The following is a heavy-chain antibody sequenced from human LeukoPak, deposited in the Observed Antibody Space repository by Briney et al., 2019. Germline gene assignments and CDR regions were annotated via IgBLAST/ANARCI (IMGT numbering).Heavy chain of an antibody. CDR2: ISAYNGNT. CDR3: ARVPWDYYDSSGYTYFDY. J-gene: IGHJ4*02. CDR1: GYTFTSYG. Sequence: ASVKVSCKASGYTFTSYGISWVRQAPGQGLEWMGWISAYNGNTNYAQKLQGRVTMTTDTSTSTAYMELRSLRSDDTAVYYCARVPWDYYDSSGYTYFDYWGQGTLVTVSS. D-gene: IGHD3-22*01. V-gene: IGHV1-18*01.